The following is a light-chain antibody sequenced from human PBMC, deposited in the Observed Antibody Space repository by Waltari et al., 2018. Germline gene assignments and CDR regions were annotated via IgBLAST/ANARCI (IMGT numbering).Light chain of an antibody. V-gene: IGKV1-NL1*01. J-gene: IGKJ3*01. Sequence: IQVTQSPSSLSASVGDSVTTNCRASQDLDNWLAWYQQKPGKAPNLLIYGASVLESGVPSRFSGSGSGKDFTLTINSLQPEDFATYYCQQSYSTLIFTFGPGTKVDIK. CDR1: QDLDNW. CDR3: QQSYSTLIFT. CDR2: GAS.